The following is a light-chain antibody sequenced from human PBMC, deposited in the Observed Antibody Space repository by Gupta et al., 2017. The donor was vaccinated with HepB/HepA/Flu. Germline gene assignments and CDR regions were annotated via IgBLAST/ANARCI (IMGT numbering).Light chain of an antibody. CDR1: QSIRSW. CDR3: QQDNSYPWT. CDR2: KAS. V-gene: IGKV1-5*03. Sequence: DVQMTQSPATLSASVGDRVTITCRASQSIRSWLAWFQKEPGKAPKLLISKASRLQSPVPSRFSGSGSGTEFTLTIISLQPDDSATYYCQQDNSYPWTFGQGTKVELK. J-gene: IGKJ1*01.